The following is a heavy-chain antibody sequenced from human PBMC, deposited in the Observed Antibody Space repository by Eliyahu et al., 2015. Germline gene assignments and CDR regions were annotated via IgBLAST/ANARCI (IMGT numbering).Heavy chain of an antibody. V-gene: IGHV3-66*01. Sequence: EVQLVESGGGLVQPGGSLRLSCAASGFTVXSNYMSWVRQAPGKGLEWVSVIYSGGSTYYADSVKGRFTISRDNSKNTLYLQMNSLRAEDTAVYYCARDRCSGGSCYSEDDYWGQGTLVTVSS. CDR2: IYSGGST. CDR1: GFTVXSNY. CDR3: ARDRCSGGSCYSEDDY. D-gene: IGHD2-15*01. J-gene: IGHJ4*02.